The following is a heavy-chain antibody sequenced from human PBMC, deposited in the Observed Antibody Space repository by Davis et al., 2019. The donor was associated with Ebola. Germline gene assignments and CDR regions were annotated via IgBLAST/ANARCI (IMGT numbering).Heavy chain of an antibody. CDR3: ARAGFGEIYFDY. V-gene: IGHV3-74*01. CDR1: GFTFSRYW. D-gene: IGHD3-10*01. CDR2: ISTDVSST. Sequence: GESLKISCAASGFTFSRYWMHWVRQAPGKGLVWVSRISTDVSSTSYADSVKGRFTISREKAKNSLYLQMNSLRGEDTAVYYCARAGFGEIYFDYWGQGTLVTVSS. J-gene: IGHJ4*02.